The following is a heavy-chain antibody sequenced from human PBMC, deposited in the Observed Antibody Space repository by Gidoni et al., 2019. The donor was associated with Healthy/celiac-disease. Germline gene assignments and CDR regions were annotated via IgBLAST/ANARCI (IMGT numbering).Heavy chain of an antibody. Sequence: PGKGLEWIGEINHSGSTNYNPSLKSRVTISVDTSKNQFSLKLSSVTAADTAVYYCARGQYYYGSGSYFQPPKRFQGAYMDVWGKGTTVTVSS. J-gene: IGHJ6*03. CDR2: INHSGST. CDR3: ARGQYYYGSGSYFQPPKRFQGAYMDV. D-gene: IGHD3-10*01. V-gene: IGHV4-34*01.